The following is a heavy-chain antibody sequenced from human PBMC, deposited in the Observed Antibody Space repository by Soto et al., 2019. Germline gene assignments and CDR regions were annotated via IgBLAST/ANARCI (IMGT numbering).Heavy chain of an antibody. CDR2: IWYDGSNK. J-gene: IGHJ2*01. D-gene: IGHD3-22*01. CDR1: GFTFSSYG. V-gene: IGHV3-33*01. CDR3: ARVNDESSGYYSDWYFDL. Sequence: QVQLVESGGGVVQPGRSLRLSCAASGFTFSSYGMHWVRQAPGKGLEWVAVIWYDGSNKYYADSVKGRFTISRDNSKNTLYLQMNSLRAEDTAVYYCARVNDESSGYYSDWYFDLWGRGTLVTVSS.